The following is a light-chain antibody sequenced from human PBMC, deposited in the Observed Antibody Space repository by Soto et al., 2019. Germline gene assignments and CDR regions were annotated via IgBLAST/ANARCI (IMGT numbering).Light chain of an antibody. V-gene: IGLV2-14*01. CDR2: NVN. J-gene: IGLJ1*01. Sequence: QSALTQSASVSGSPGQSISISCTGTSSDVGNYNYVSWYQQHPGEVPKLITFNVNNRPSGVSNRFSGSKSGNTASLTISGLQAEDEADYYCSSFTSSTTYVFGTGTKLTVL. CDR1: SSDVGNYNY. CDR3: SSFTSSTTYV.